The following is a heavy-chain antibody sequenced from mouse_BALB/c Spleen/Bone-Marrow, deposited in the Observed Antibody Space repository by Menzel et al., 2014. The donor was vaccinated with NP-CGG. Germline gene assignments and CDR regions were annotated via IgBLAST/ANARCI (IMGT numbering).Heavy chain of an antibody. J-gene: IGHJ3*01. Sequence: EVQLVESGGGLVQPGGSRKLSCAASGFTFSSFGMHWVRQAPEKGLEWVAYISSGSSTIYYADTVKGRFTISRGNPKNTLFLQMTSLRSEDTAMYYRARGAARATWFAYWGQGTLVTVSA. D-gene: IGHD3-1*01. CDR3: ARGAARATWFAY. V-gene: IGHV5-17*02. CDR2: ISSGSSTI. CDR1: GFTFSSFG.